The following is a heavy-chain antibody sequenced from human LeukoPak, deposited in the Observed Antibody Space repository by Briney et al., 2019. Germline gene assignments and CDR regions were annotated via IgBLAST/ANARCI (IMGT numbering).Heavy chain of an antibody. Sequence: GGSLRLSCAASGFTFSRYGMHWVRQAPGKGLGWVAVIWYDGSNRRYVDSVKGRFTISRDNSKNTLYLQMNSLRADDTAVYYCARDFGFSPSSGYSFDYWGQGTLVTVSS. D-gene: IGHD3-22*01. CDR1: GFTFSRYG. CDR2: IWYDGSNR. CDR3: ARDFGFSPSSGYSFDY. J-gene: IGHJ4*02. V-gene: IGHV3-33*01.